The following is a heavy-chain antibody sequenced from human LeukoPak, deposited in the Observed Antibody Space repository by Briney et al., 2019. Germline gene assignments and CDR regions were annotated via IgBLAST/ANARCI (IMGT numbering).Heavy chain of an antibody. J-gene: IGHJ5*02. D-gene: IGHD2-2*01. V-gene: IGHV3-9*01. CDR2: ISWNSGSI. CDR1: GFTFDDYA. Sequence: GGSLRLSCAASGFTFDDYAMHWVRQAPGKGREWVSGISWNSGSIGYADSVKGRFTISRDNAKNSLYLQMNSLRAEDTALYYCAKDDDYCSSTSCYGAGLDPWGQGTLVTVSS. CDR3: AKDDDYCSSTSCYGAGLDP.